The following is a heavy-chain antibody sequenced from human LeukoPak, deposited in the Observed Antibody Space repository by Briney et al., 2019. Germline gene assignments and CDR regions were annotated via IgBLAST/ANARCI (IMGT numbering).Heavy chain of an antibody. CDR1: GFTFSTYW. CDR2: IKQDGSDK. J-gene: IGHJ4*01. V-gene: IGHV3-7*01. CDR3: ARCQYSSSAFDY. Sequence: GGSLRLSCAASGFTFSTYWMTWIRQAPGKGLEWVANIKQDGSDKYYVDSVKGRFTISRDNAKNSLYLQMNSLRAEDTAVYYCARCQYSSSAFDYWGRESMVVVSS. D-gene: IGHD6-6*01.